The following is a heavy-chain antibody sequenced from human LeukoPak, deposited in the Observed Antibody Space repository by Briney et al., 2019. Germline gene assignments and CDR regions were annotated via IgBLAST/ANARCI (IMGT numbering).Heavy chain of an antibody. V-gene: IGHV3-23*01. D-gene: IGHD2-15*01. J-gene: IGHJ3*02. CDR2: ISGSGGST. Sequence: GGSLRLSCAASGFTFSSYAMSWVRQAPGKGLEWVSAISGSGGSTYYADSVKGRFTISRDNSKNTLYLQMNSLRAEDTAVYYCAREIVVVVAATLDDAFDIRGQGTMVTVSS. CDR3: AREIVVVVAATLDDAFDI. CDR1: GFTFSSYA.